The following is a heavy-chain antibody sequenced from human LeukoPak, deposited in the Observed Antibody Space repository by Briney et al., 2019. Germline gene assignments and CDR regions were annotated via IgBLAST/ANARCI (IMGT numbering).Heavy chain of an antibody. CDR2: INPNSGGT. CDR3: AREDIVVVPAAISPASWFDP. CDR1: GYTFTGYY. D-gene: IGHD2-2*01. J-gene: IGHJ5*02. Sequence: ASVKVSCKASGYTFTGYYMHWVRQAPGQGLEWMGWINPNSGGTNYAQKFQGRVTMTRDTSISTAYMELSRPRSDDTAVYYCAREDIVVVPAAISPASWFDPWGQGTLVTVSS. V-gene: IGHV1-2*02.